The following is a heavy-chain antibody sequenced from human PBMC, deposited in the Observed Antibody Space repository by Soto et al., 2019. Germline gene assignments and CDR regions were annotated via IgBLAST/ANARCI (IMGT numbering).Heavy chain of an antibody. CDR2: INSYNGNT. J-gene: IGHJ4*02. CDR3: ARLITGRGGEGDY. CDR1: GYTFTSYG. V-gene: IGHV1-18*01. Sequence: QLVQSGAEVKKPGASVKVSCKASGYTFTSYGISWVRQAPGQGLEWMGWINSYNGNTNYAQKFQGRVTMTTDTPTSTADMELRSLRSDDTAGYYCARLITGRGGEGDYWGQGTLVTVSS. D-gene: IGHD3-10*01.